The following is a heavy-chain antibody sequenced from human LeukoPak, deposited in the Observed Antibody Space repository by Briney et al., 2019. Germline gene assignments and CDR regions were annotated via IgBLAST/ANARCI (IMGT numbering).Heavy chain of an antibody. V-gene: IGHV3-21*01. CDR1: GFTFSSYS. D-gene: IGHD2-2*01. Sequence: GGSLRLSCAASGFTFSSYSMNWVRQAPGKGLEWVSSISSSSSYIYYADSVKGRFTISRDNAKNSLYLQMNSLRAEDTAVYYCARDQFGDIVVVPAAEHYYYYYMDVWGKGTTVTVSS. CDR2: ISSSSSYI. J-gene: IGHJ6*03. CDR3: ARDQFGDIVVVPAAEHYYYYYMDV.